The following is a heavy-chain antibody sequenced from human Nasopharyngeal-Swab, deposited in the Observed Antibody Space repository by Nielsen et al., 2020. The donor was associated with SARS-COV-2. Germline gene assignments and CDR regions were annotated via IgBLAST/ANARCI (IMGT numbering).Heavy chain of an antibody. CDR1: GFSFGDFN. Sequence: GGSLRLPCEASGFSFGDFNMRWIRQAPGKGLEWLADISGSGGVIYYADSAKGRFTISRDNRKKSLYLQMNWLRVEDTAVYFCASPYDSNGFHYALGYWGQGTLVTVSS. J-gene: IGHJ4*02. D-gene: IGHD3-22*01. CDR3: ASPYDSNGFHYALGY. CDR2: ISGSGGVI. V-gene: IGHV3-11*01.